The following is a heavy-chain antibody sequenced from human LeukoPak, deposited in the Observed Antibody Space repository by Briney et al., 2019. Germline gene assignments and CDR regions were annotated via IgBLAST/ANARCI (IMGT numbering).Heavy chain of an antibody. V-gene: IGHV4-30-4*01. Sequence: SETLSLTCTVSGGSISSGDYYWSWIRQPPGKGLEWIGYIYCSGSTYYNPSLKSRVTISVDTSKNQFSLKLSSVTAADTAVYYCARSGGSKASAFDYWGQGTLVTVSS. CDR3: ARSGGSKASAFDY. CDR1: GGSISSGDYY. CDR2: IYCSGST. J-gene: IGHJ4*02. D-gene: IGHD3-10*01.